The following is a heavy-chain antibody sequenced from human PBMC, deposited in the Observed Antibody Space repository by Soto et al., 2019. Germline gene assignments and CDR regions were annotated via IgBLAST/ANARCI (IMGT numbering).Heavy chain of an antibody. CDR2: IYHSGST. V-gene: IGHV4-30-4*01. CDR3: ARERPDGARLDP. Sequence: QVELPGSGPGPGKPSQTLFLTWTVPCGLIRKGDYSWGWIPPPPGKGLEGIGYIYHSGSTYYNPSLKSRVTISVDTSKNQFSLKLSSVTAADTAVYYCARERPDGARLDPWGQGTLVTVSS. D-gene: IGHD6-6*01. CDR1: CGLIRKGDYS. J-gene: IGHJ5*02.